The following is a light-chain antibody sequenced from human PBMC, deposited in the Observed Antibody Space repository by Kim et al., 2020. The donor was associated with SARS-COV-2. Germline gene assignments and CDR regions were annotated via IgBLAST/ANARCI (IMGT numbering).Light chain of an antibody. J-gene: IGKJ5*01. CDR3: QQYLTYPIT. CDR2: DAS. CDR1: QSISNW. V-gene: IGKV1-5*01. Sequence: DIQMTQSPSTLSASVGDRVTITCRASQSISNWLAWCQQKPGKAPKLLIYDASSLESGVPSRFSGSGSGTEFTLTISSLQPDDLATYYCQQYLTYPITFDQGTRLEIK.